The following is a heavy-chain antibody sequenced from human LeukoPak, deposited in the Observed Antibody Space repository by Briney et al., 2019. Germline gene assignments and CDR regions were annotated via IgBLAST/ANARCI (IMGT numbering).Heavy chain of an antibody. J-gene: IGHJ4*02. CDR1: GFTFNNYA. CDR2: MSGKGDST. D-gene: IGHD3-22*01. CDR3: ATGSSAYSAY. V-gene: IGHV3-23*01. Sequence: GGSLRLSCVVSGFTFNNYAMNWVRQAPGKGLEWVSGMSGKGDSTYYGDSVKGRFTISRDNSKNTLYLQMNSLRVEDTAVYYCATGSSAYSAYWGQGTLVTVSS.